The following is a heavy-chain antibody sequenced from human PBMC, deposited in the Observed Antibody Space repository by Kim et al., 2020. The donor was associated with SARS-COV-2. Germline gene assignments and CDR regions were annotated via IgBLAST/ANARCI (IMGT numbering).Heavy chain of an antibody. CDR3: ARGTMLPGTDY. D-gene: IGHD6-13*01. Sequence: GGSLRLSCAASGFTFSNYWMNWVRQVPGKGLGWVANINKDGNEIYYVDSVKGRFTISRDNAKNSLYLEMNNLRAEDTSVYYCARGTMLPGTDYWGQGTLVTVSS. CDR2: INKDGNEI. V-gene: IGHV3-7*01. CDR1: GFTFSNYW. J-gene: IGHJ4*02.